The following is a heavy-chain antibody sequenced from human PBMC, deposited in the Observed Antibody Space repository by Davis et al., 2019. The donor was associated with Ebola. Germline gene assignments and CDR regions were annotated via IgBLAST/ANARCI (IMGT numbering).Heavy chain of an antibody. V-gene: IGHV3-7*03. D-gene: IGHD4-17*01. Sequence: GESLKISCAASGFTFSSYWMSWVRQAPGKGLEWVANIKQDGSEKYYVDSVKGRFTISRDNAKNSLYLQMNSLRAEDTAIYYCAKLDYNDSYFQDWGQGTLVTVSS. J-gene: IGHJ1*01. CDR1: GFTFSSYW. CDR2: IKQDGSEK. CDR3: AKLDYNDSYFQD.